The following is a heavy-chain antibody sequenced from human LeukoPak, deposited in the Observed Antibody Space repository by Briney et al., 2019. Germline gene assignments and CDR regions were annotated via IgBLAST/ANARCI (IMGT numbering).Heavy chain of an antibody. CDR2: INPNRGGT. V-gene: IGHV1-2*02. J-gene: IGHJ6*02. CDR3: ARDRGYCSGGSCYSDGYYYYGMDV. D-gene: IGHD2-15*01. CDR1: GYTFTGYY. Sequence: GASVKDSCKASGYTFTGYYMHWVRQAPGQGLEWMGWINPNRGGTNYAQKFQGRVTMTRDTSISTAYMELSRLRSDDTAVYYCARDRGYCSGGSCYSDGYYYYGMDVWGQGTTVTVSS.